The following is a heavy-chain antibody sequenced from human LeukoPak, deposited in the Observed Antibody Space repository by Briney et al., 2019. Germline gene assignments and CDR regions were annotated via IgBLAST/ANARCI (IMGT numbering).Heavy chain of an antibody. V-gene: IGHV3-23*01. Sequence: GGSLRLSCAASGFTFSSYAMSWVRQAPARGLEWVSSLRGDGDTFYADFVKGRFTLSRDESRNTVYLQLNNLRVEDTAVYYCAKASWVSSADAVLWGQGTLVTVSS. CDR1: GFTFSSYA. D-gene: IGHD6-19*01. CDR2: LRGDGDT. J-gene: IGHJ4*02. CDR3: AKASWVSSADAVL.